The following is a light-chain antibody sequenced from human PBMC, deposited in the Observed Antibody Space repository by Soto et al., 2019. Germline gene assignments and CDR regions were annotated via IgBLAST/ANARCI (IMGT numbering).Light chain of an antibody. J-gene: IGLJ1*01. Sequence: QSALTQPRSVSGSPGQSVTISCTGTSSDVGSSNHVSWYQQHPGKAPKLMIYDVSERPSGVPDRFSGSKSGNTASLTISGLQAEDEADYYCCSFAGSYTFDVFGTGTQLTVL. CDR2: DVS. CDR3: CSFAGSYTFDV. V-gene: IGLV2-11*01. CDR1: SSDVGSSNH.